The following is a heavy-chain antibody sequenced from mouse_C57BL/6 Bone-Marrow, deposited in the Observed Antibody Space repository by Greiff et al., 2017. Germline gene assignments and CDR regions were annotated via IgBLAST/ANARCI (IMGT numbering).Heavy chain of an antibody. D-gene: IGHD1-1*01. CDR2: IYPGSGST. V-gene: IGHV1-55*01. Sequence: QVQLQQPRAELVQPGASVKMCCRASGYTCTSYWITWVKQRPGQGLEWIGDIYPGSGSTNYNEKFKSKATLTVDTSSSTAYMQLSSLTSEDSAVYYCARHDGREALFAYWAQGTLVTVSA. J-gene: IGHJ3*01. CDR3: ARHDGREALFAY. CDR1: GYTCTSYW.